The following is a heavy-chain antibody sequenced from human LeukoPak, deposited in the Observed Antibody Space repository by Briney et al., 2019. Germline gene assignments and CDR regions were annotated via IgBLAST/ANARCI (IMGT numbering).Heavy chain of an antibody. V-gene: IGHV3-66*01. J-gene: IGHJ4*02. CDR1: GFTVSSSY. CDR2: ISSAGTT. Sequence: PSGSLRRSCAASGFTVSSSYMSWVGQAPGKGLEWVSIISSAGTTYHADSVKGRFTLSRDNYNNPVYLQVTSLRDEDTAVYYCARDLEAANTYYFAYWGQGTMVTVSS. CDR3: ARDLEAANTYYFAY. D-gene: IGHD6-13*01.